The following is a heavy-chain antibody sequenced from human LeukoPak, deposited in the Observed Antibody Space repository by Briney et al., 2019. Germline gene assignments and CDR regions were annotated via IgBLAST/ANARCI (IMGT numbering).Heavy chain of an antibody. J-gene: IGHJ3*02. CDR2: ISSSGYRT. CDR3: ARTAYSGSYLDAFDI. CDR1: GFTFGDHP. V-gene: IGHV3-11*03. D-gene: IGHD1-26*01. Sequence: GGSLRLSCTAPGFTFGDHPMIWMRQAPGKGLEWLSYISSSGYRTIYVDSVKGRFTISRDNAKNSVYLQVNSLRDEDTAIYYCARTAYSGSYLDAFDIWGQGTMVAVSS.